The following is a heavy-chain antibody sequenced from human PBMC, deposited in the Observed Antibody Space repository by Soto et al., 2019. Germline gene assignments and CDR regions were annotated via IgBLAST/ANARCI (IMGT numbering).Heavy chain of an antibody. J-gene: IGHJ6*01. Sequence: EVHLLESGGGLVQPGGSLRLSCAASGFTFSSYALSWVRQAPGKGLEWVSTINGNGDTTYYAGSVRGRVTISRDNSKNTLFLQMHSLRAEDTAVYHCARAGVGSYGWLDVW. V-gene: IGHV3-23*01. CDR1: GFTFSSYA. D-gene: IGHD5-18*01. CDR2: INGNGDTT. CDR3: ARAGVGSYGWLDV.